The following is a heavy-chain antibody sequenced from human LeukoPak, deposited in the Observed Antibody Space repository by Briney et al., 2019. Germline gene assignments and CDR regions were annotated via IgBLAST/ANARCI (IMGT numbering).Heavy chain of an antibody. CDR2: ISSSSITI. D-gene: IGHD5-12*01. CDR3: ARSIVATIIWTHQYYFDY. J-gene: IGHJ4*02. V-gene: IGHV3-48*04. Sequence: PGGSLRLSCAASGFTFSSYSMNWVRQAPGKGLEWVSYISSSSITIYYADSVKGRFTVSRDNAKNSLYLQMNSLRAEDTAVYYCARSIVATIIWTHQYYFDYWGQGTLVTVSS. CDR1: GFTFSSYS.